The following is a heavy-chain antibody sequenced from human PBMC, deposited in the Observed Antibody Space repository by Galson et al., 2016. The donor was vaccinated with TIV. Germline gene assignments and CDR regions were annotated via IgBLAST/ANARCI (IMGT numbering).Heavy chain of an antibody. CDR1: GLSVSINY. CDR3: ARERIVDATYYYYYYGMDV. Sequence: SLRLSCAASGLSVSINYMTWVRQPPGKGLEWVSLISDRGKTYYSDSVKGRFTISRDNSRNTLYLQMNGLRAEDTAVYYCARERIVDATYYYYYYGMDVWGQGTAVTVSS. J-gene: IGHJ6*02. CDR2: ISDRGKT. D-gene: IGHD1-26*01. V-gene: IGHV3-66*03.